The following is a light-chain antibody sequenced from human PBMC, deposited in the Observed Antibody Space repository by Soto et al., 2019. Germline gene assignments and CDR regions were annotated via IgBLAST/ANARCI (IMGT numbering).Light chain of an antibody. V-gene: IGKV1-5*01. CDR1: QSISSW. Sequence: DIQMTQSPSTLSASVGDRVTITCRASQSISSWLAWYQQKPGKAPKVLIYDASSLESGVPSRFSGSGSGTEFTLTISSLQPDDFATYYCQQYNSYPLTFGQGTKVEIK. CDR3: QQYNSYPLT. J-gene: IGKJ1*01. CDR2: DAS.